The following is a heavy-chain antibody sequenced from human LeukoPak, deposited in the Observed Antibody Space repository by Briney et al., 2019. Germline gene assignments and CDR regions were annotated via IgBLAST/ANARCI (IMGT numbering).Heavy chain of an antibody. J-gene: IGHJ4*02. V-gene: IGHV3-30*04. CDR1: GFTFSSYA. D-gene: IGHD5-12*01. CDR2: ISCDGSNK. CDR3: ASLGWLRSDDY. Sequence: GRSLRLSCAASGFTFSSYAMHWVRQAPGKGLEWVAVISCDGSNKYYADSVKGRFTISRDNSKNTLYLQMNSLRAEDTAVYYCASLGWLRSDDYWGQGTLVTVSS.